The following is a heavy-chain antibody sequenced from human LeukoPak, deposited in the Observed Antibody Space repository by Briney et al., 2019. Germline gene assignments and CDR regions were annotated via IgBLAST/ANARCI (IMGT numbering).Heavy chain of an antibody. Sequence: GGSLRLSCAASGFTFSNAWMSWVRQAPGKGLEWVGRIKSKTDGGTTDYAAPVKGRFNISRGDSKNTLYLQMNSLKTEDTAVYYCTTYSSSSSPHLLYYYMDVWGKGTTVTVSS. CDR1: GFTFSNAW. V-gene: IGHV3-15*01. J-gene: IGHJ6*03. CDR2: IKSKTDGGTT. D-gene: IGHD6-13*01. CDR3: TTYSSSSSPHLLYYYMDV.